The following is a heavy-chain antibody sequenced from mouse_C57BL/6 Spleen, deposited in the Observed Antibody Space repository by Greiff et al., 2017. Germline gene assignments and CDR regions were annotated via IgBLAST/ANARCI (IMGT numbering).Heavy chain of an antibody. CDR3: ARLRFDYYGSRYAMDS. D-gene: IGHD1-1*01. CDR2: INPGSGGT. Sequence: VKLMESGAELVRPGTSVKVSCKASGYAFTNYLIEWVKQRPGQGLEWIGVINPGSGGTNYNEKFKGKATLTADKSSSTAYMQLSSLTSEDSAVYFCARLRFDYYGSRYAMDSWGQGTSVTVSS. CDR1: GYAFTNYL. J-gene: IGHJ4*01. V-gene: IGHV1-54*01.